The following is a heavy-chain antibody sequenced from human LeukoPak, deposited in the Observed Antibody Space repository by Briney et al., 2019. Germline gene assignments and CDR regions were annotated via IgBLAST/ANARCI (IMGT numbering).Heavy chain of an antibody. J-gene: IGHJ4*02. CDR1: GFTFSSYA. V-gene: IGHV3-23*01. D-gene: IGHD6-6*01. CDR3: AKSAGAYSSSSWDGY. CDR2: ISDSGSTT. Sequence: GGSLRLSCAASGFTFSSYAMSWVRQAPGKGLEWVSAISDSGSTTYYADSVKGRFTTSRDNSKNTLYLQMNSLRAEDTAVYYCAKSAGAYSSSSWDGYWGQGTLVTVSS.